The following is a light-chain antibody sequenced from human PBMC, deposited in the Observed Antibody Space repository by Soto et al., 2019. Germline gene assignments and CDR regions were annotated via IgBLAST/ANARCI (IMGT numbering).Light chain of an antibody. CDR3: QQFSSYPLT. V-gene: IGKV3-20*01. CDR2: DAS. J-gene: IGKJ4*01. Sequence: PASLSVCQCQRPPLSSRASQSVSSNLAWYQQKPGQAPRLLIYDASSRATGIPDRFSGGGSGTDFTLTISRLEPEDFAVYYCQQFSSYPLTFGGGTKVDIK. CDR1: QSVSSN.